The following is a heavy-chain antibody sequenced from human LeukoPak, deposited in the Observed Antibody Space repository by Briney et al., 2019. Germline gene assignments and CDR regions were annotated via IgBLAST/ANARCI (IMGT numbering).Heavy chain of an antibody. D-gene: IGHD3-22*01. CDR3: AKDWGSSGFYYFDY. V-gene: IGHV3-30*04. J-gene: IGHJ4*02. CDR1: GFTFSSYA. CDR2: ISYDGSNK. Sequence: GGSLRLSCAASGFTFSSYAMHWVRQAPGKGLEWVAVISYDGSNKYCADSVKGRFTISRDNSKNTLYLQMNSLRAEDMALYYCAKDWGSSGFYYFDYWGQGTLVTVSS.